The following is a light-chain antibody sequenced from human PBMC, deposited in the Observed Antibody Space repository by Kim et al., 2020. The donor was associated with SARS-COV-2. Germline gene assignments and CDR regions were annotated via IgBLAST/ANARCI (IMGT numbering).Light chain of an antibody. CDR1: SSDHNDYSY. CDR2: DVD. Sequence: QSSTISCTVTSSDHNDYSYVTWYQQHPGKAPKLLRYDVDNQGSELLERFSGSRSGNTASLTSSGLQAEDEADYYCSTYISDTDTVVFGGGTRLTVL. J-gene: IGLJ2*01. CDR3: STYISDTDTVV. V-gene: IGLV2-14*03.